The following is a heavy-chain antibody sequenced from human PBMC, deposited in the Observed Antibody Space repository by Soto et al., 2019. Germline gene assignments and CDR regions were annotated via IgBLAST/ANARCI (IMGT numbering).Heavy chain of an antibody. D-gene: IGHD2-2*01. Sequence: GGSLRLSCKASGFTFSNAWMSWVRQAPGKGLEWVGRIKSKTDGGTTDYAAPVKGRFTISRDDSKNTLYLQMNSLKTEDTAVYYCTTHLGYCSSTSCPVYSSSWYLFDYWGQGTLVTVSS. CDR2: IKSKTDGGTT. J-gene: IGHJ4*02. CDR3: TTHLGYCSSTSCPVYSSSWYLFDY. CDR1: GFTFSNAW. V-gene: IGHV3-15*01.